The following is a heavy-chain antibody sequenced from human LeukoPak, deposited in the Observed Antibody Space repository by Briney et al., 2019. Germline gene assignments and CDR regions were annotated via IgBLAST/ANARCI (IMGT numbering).Heavy chain of an antibody. CDR3: ARSPGYDYVWGSYRLEYYFDY. CDR1: GVSISSYY. CDR2: IYYSGST. V-gene: IGHV4-59*01. D-gene: IGHD3-16*02. Sequence: SETLSLTCTVSGVSISSYYWSWIRQPPGKGLEWIGYIYYSGSTNYNPSLKSRVTISVDTSKNQFSLKLSSVTAADTAVYYCARSPGYDYVWGSYRLEYYFDYWGQGTLVTVSS. J-gene: IGHJ4*02.